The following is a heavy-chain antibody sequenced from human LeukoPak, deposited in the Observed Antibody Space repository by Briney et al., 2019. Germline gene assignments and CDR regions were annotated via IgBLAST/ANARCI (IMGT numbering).Heavy chain of an antibody. CDR3: ARDHGSRYFDWLLWGTLSEFGPLEIDY. CDR1: GYTFTCYG. Sequence: PWASVKVSCKASGYTFTCYGISWVRQAPGQGLEWMGWISAYNGNTNYAQKLQGRVTMTTDASTSTAYMELRSLRSDDTAVYYCARDHGSRYFDWLLWGTLSEFGPLEIDYWGQGALVTVSS. D-gene: IGHD3-9*01. CDR2: ISAYNGNT. V-gene: IGHV1-18*01. J-gene: IGHJ4*02.